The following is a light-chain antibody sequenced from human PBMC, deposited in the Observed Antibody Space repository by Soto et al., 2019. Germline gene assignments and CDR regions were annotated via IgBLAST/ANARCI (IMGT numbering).Light chain of an antibody. CDR1: QTISTW. J-gene: IGKJ1*01. Sequence: DIQGTQSPPTLSASVGDRVTITCRASQTISTWMAWYQQKPGKAPKLLIYDASSRAPDIPDRFSGSGSGTDFTLTISGLEPEDLAVYYCQQYGYSPPWTFGQGTKVDI. CDR3: QQYGYSPPWT. CDR2: DAS. V-gene: IGKV1-5*01.